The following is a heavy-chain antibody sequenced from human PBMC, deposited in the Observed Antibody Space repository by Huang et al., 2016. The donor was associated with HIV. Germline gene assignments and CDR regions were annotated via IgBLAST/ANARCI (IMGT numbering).Heavy chain of an antibody. V-gene: IGHV3-30*18. Sequence: QVHLVESGGGVVQPGGSLRLSCAASGFKLSGLGMHWVRQAPGKGLEGVACMSYDGRSQFYTDSVKGRFTISRDNSDNTLSLQMKGLRPDDTAVYYCAKESRWFSDFDHWGQGVLVSVSS. CDR1: GFKLSGLG. J-gene: IGHJ4*02. CDR3: AKESRWFSDFDH. CDR2: MSYDGRSQ. D-gene: IGHD2-15*01.